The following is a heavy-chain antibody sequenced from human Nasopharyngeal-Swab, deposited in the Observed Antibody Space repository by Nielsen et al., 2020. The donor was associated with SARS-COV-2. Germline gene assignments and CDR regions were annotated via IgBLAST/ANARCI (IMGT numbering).Heavy chain of an antibody. Sequence: ASVKVSCKASGYTFTSYAMHWVRQAPGQRLEWMGWINAGNGNTKYSQKFQGRVTMTTDTSTSTAYMELRSLRSDDTAVYYCARDGLYSGSYVDYWGQGTLVTVSS. V-gene: IGHV1-3*01. D-gene: IGHD1-26*01. CDR3: ARDGLYSGSYVDY. J-gene: IGHJ4*02. CDR2: INAGNGNT. CDR1: GYTFTSYA.